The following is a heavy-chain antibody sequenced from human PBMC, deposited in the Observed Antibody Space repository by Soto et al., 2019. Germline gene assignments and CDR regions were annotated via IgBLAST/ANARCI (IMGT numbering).Heavy chain of an antibody. CDR2: ISGAGDTT. CDR3: AKSCTQSNVWRAYRHKTHFDY. Sequence: EVRLLESGGGLVQPGGSLRLSCEGSGFTLSNYGMDWVRQAPGKGLEWISFISGAGDTTYYADSVKGRFIISRDNSKNTLYLQMNSLRAEDTAIYYCAKSCTQSNVWRAYRHKTHFDYWGQGALVTVTS. J-gene: IGHJ4*02. V-gene: IGHV3-23*01. D-gene: IGHD3-16*02. CDR1: GFTLSNYG.